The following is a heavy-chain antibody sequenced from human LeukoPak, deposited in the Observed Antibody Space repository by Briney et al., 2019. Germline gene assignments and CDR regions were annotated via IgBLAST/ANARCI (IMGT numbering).Heavy chain of an antibody. J-gene: IGHJ4*02. CDR2: INNSGST. CDR1: GGSFSGYY. CDR3: ARGLRFLEWYTRTYYFDY. D-gene: IGHD3-3*01. Sequence: PSETLSLTCAVYGGSFSGYYWSWIRQPPGKGLEWIGEINNSGSTNYNPSLKSRVTISVDTSKNQFSLKLSSVTAADTAVYYCARGLRFLEWYTRTYYFDYWGQGTLVTVSS. V-gene: IGHV4-34*01.